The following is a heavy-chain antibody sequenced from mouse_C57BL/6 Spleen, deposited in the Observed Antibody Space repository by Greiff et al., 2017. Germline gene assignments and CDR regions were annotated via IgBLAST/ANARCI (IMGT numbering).Heavy chain of an antibody. CDR3: ARRITTVVDLYAMDY. Sequence: EVHLVESGGGLVQPGGSLKLSCAASGFTFSDYYMYWVRQTPEKRLEWVAYISNGGGSTYYPDTVKGRFTISRDNAKNTLYLQMSRLKSEDTAMYYCARRITTVVDLYAMDYWGQGTSVTVSS. V-gene: IGHV5-12*01. J-gene: IGHJ4*01. CDR2: ISNGGGST. D-gene: IGHD1-1*01. CDR1: GFTFSDYY.